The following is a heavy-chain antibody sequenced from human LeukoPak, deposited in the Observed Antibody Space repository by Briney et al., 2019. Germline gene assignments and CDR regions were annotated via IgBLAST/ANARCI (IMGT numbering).Heavy chain of an antibody. V-gene: IGHV4-38-2*02. D-gene: IGHD2-2*01. CDR1: GYSISSGYY. Sequence: SETLSLTCAVSGYSISSGYYWGWIRQPPGKGLEWIGSIYHSGSTYYNPSLKSRVTISVDTSKNQFSLKLSSVTAAVTAVYYCARERTIVVVPAAIRPGNNWFDPWGQGTLVTVSS. J-gene: IGHJ5*02. CDR2: IYHSGST. CDR3: ARERTIVVVPAAIRPGNNWFDP.